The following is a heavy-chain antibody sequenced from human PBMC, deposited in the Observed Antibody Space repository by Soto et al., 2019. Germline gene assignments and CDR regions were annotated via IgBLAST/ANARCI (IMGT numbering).Heavy chain of an antibody. CDR2: ISSGGSTI. D-gene: IGHD3-22*01. V-gene: IGHV3-48*03. CDR1: GFTFSSYE. Sequence: GGSLRLSCAASGFTFSSYEMNWVRPAPGKGLEWVSYISSGGSTIYYADSVKGRFAISRDNAKNSRYLQMNSRRAEDTAVYDCAGAQGAYDSSGYYHYFDYWGQGTLVTAPQ. CDR3: AGAQGAYDSSGYYHYFDY. J-gene: IGHJ4*02.